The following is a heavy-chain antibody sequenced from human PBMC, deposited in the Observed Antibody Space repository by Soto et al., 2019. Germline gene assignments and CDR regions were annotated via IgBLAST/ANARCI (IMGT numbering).Heavy chain of an antibody. D-gene: IGHD3-16*02. CDR2: SRDKANSYTT. CDR3: ARNRADGGGYTLDY. J-gene: IGHJ4*02. CDR1: AFTFSDHF. V-gene: IGHV3-72*01. Sequence: EVQLVESGGGLVQPGGSLRLSCEVSAFTFSDHFIDWVRQAPGKGLEWVGRSRDKANSYTTEYAASVKGRFTFSIDDSRNPLYLQLNSLKTEDTAVYYCARNRADGGGYTLDYWGQGTLVTVSS.